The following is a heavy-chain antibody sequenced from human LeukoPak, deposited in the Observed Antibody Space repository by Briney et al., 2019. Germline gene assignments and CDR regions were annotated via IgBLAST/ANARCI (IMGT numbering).Heavy chain of an antibody. J-gene: IGHJ4*02. CDR3: AKEELAAAGRYLDS. D-gene: IGHD6-13*01. CDR1: GFTFTSYA. CDR2: ISGSGGST. Sequence: GGSLRLSCAASGFTFTSYAMSWVRQAPGKGLEWVSAISGSGGSTYYQDSVKGRFTISRDNSKNTLDLQMNSLRAEDTAVYYCAKEELAAAGRYLDSWGQGTLVTVSP. V-gene: IGHV3-23*01.